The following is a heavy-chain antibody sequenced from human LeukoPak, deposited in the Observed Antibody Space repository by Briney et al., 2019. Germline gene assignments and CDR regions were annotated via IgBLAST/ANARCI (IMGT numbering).Heavy chain of an antibody. CDR1: GYTFTSYY. CDR2: INPSGGST. D-gene: IGHD6-19*01. CDR3: ARDVSYSSGFNSYYYYGMDV. J-gene: IGHJ6*02. V-gene: IGHV1-46*01. Sequence: GASVKVSCKASGYTFTSYYMHWVRQAPGQGLEWMGIINPSGGSTSYAQKFQGRVTMTRDTSTSTVYMELSSLRSEDTAVYYCARDVSYSSGFNSYYYYGMDVWGQGTTVTVSS.